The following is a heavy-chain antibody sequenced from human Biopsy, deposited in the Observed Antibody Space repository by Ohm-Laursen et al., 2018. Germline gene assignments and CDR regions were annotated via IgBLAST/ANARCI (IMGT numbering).Heavy chain of an antibody. D-gene: IGHD2-15*01. V-gene: IGHV1-2*02. CDR2: INPHSGTT. CDR3: AKGQDLRGGAEYFQH. CDR1: GYTFTGQY. J-gene: IGHJ1*01. Sequence: AAPVKVSCKASGYTFTGQYLHWVRQVPGQGLEWMGWINPHSGTTKFAQDFQGRVTMTRDTSITTAYMELRRLRSDDTAVYYCAKGQDLRGGAEYFQHWGQGALVTVSS.